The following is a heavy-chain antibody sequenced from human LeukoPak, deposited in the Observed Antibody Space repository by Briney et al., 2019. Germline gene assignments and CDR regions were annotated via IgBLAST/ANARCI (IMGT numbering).Heavy chain of an antibody. CDR3: ARGGQGDGYSADEAFDF. D-gene: IGHD5-24*01. CDR1: GDSVSSNSAA. Sequence: SQTLSLTCAISGDSVSSNSAAWNWIRQSPSRGLEWLGRTYYRSKCYNDYAVSVKSRITINPDTSKNQFSLQLNSVTPEDTAVYYCARGGQGDGYSADEAFDFWGQGTMVTVSS. V-gene: IGHV6-1*01. J-gene: IGHJ3*01. CDR2: TYYRSKCYN.